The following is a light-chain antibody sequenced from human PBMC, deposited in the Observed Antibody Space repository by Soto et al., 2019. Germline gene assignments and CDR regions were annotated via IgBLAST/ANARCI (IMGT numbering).Light chain of an antibody. CDR2: LGA. CDR3: MQGVHTPPT. V-gene: IGKV2-28*01. J-gene: IGKJ1*01. Sequence: DIVMTQSPLSLPVTPGEPASISCRYSQSLLYSNGYNYLHWYLQKPGQSPQLLVYLGATRASGVPDRFSGSGSCTDFTLTISRVEAEDVGVYYCMQGVHTPPTFGEGTKVDIK. CDR1: QSLLYSNGYNY.